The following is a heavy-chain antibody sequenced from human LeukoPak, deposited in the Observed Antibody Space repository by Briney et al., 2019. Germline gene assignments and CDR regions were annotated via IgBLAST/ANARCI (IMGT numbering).Heavy chain of an antibody. V-gene: IGHV1-46*01. J-gene: IGHJ4*02. D-gene: IGHD2-8*02. CDR1: GYTLTSHY. CDR2: INPSGGST. CDR3: ARSPITNIWYYFDY. Sequence: ASVKVSCKASGYTLTSHYVHWVRQAPGQGPEWMGMINPSGGSTSYSQKFQGRVTMTRDTSTTTLYMDLSSLRSEDTAVYYCARSPITNIWYYFDYWGQGTLVTVSS.